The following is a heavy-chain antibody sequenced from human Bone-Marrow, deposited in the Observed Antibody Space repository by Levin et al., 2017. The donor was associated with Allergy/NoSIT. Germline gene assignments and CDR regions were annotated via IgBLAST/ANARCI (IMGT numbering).Heavy chain of an antibody. D-gene: IGHD1-26*01. CDR3: SRSGPPREGDYYYYGLDV. V-gene: IGHV1-69*13. CDR2: IIAIFDKV. Sequence: SVKVSCKASGGFFSTYAYTWVRQAPGQGLEWMGGIIAIFDKVSYAEKFQGRLTITADDSTSTAYMELSSLTFDDTAIYYCSRSGPPREGDYYYYGLDVWGQGTTVTVFS. J-gene: IGHJ6*02. CDR1: GGFFSTYA.